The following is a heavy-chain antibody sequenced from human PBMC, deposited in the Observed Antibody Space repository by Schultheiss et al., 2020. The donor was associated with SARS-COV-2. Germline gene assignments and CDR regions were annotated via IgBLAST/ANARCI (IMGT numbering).Heavy chain of an antibody. D-gene: IGHD3-22*01. CDR2: IYSGDST. CDR1: GFTVTTTY. V-gene: IGHV3-53*01. J-gene: IGHJ3*02. CDR3: ARVSGDTSGYYYEHAFDI. Sequence: GGSLRLSCAASGFTVTTTYMSWVRQAPGKGLEWVSVIYSGDSTSYADSVKGRFTISRDNSKNTLYLQMNSLRAEDTAVYYCARVSGDTSGYYYEHAFDIWGQGTMVTVSS.